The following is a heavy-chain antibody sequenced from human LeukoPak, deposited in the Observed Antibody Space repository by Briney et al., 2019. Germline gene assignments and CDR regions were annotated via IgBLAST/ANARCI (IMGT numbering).Heavy chain of an antibody. Sequence: KPSETLSLTCTVPGGSISSYYWSWVRQPPGKGLEWHGYIYYSGSTNTNPSLKSRVTISVDTSKNQFSLKLSSVTTADTAVYYWARRRISLSSLAFDYWGQGTLVTVSS. CDR2: IYYSGST. V-gene: IGHV4-59*01. J-gene: IGHJ4*02. CDR1: GGSISSYY. D-gene: IGHD2/OR15-2a*01. CDR3: ARRRISLSSLAFDY.